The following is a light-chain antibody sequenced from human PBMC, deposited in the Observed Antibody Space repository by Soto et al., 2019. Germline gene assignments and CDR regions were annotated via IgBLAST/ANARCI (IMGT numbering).Light chain of an antibody. CDR1: SSDVGSYNL. CDR2: EVS. J-gene: IGLJ1*01. V-gene: IGLV2-23*02. CDR3: CSYGGSYV. Sequence: SVLTRPASVNGAPGRWITISCTRNSSDVGSYNLVSWCQQHPGKAPKVMIYEVSKRPSGVSNRFSGSKSGNTASLTISGLQAEDEADYYCCSYGGSYVFGTGTKVTVL.